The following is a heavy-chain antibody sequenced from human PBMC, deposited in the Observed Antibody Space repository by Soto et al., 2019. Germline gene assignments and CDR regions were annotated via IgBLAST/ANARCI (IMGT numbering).Heavy chain of an antibody. J-gene: IGHJ3*02. CDR3: AKDPAEIHQILILTGEHDAFDI. V-gene: IGHV3-23*01. D-gene: IGHD3-9*01. CDR2: ISGSGGST. Sequence: GGSLRLSCAASGFTFSSYAMSWVRQAPGKGLEWVSAISGSGGSTYYADSVKGRFTISRDNSKNTLYLQMNSLRAEDTAVYYCAKDPAEIHQILILTGEHDAFDIWGQGTMVTVSS. CDR1: GFTFSSYA.